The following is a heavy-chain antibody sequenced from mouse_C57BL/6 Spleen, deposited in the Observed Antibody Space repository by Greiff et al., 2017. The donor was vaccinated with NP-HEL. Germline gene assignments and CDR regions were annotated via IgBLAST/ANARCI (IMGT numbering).Heavy chain of an antibody. D-gene: IGHD1-1*01. CDR3: ARGVYYYARAGYFDY. Sequence: VKLMESGPELVKPGASVKISCKASGYTFTDYYINWVKQRPGQGLEWIGWIFPGSGSTYYNEKFKGKATLTVDKSSSTAYMLLSSLTSEDSAVYFCARGVYYYARAGYFDYWGQGTTLTVSS. CDR2: IFPGSGST. CDR1: GYTFTDYY. J-gene: IGHJ2*01. V-gene: IGHV1-75*01.